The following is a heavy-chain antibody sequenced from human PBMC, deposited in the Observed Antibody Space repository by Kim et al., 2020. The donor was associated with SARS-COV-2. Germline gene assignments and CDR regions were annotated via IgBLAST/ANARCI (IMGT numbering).Heavy chain of an antibody. Sequence: GGSLRLSCAASGFTFSRHAMHWVRQAPGKGLEWVAFISYDGSNKYYPDSVKGRFTISRDNSKNTLYLQMNSLGAEDTAVYYCARQGSGSYFAFDIWGQGT. CDR1: GFTFSRHA. D-gene: IGHD1-26*01. V-gene: IGHV3-30*04. CDR2: ISYDGSNK. CDR3: ARQGSGSYFAFDI. J-gene: IGHJ3*02.